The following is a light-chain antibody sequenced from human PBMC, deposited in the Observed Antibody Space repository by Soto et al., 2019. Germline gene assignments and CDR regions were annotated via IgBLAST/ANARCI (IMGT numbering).Light chain of an antibody. CDR3: QQYGNSPQT. J-gene: IGKJ1*01. Sequence: EIFLTQSPGTLSLSPGERATLSCRASQSVSSSYLAWYQQKPGQAPRLLIYGASSRATGIPNRFSGSGSGTDFTLTISRLEPEDFAVYYCQQYGNSPQTFGQGTKVDIK. CDR2: GAS. V-gene: IGKV3-20*01. CDR1: QSVSSSY.